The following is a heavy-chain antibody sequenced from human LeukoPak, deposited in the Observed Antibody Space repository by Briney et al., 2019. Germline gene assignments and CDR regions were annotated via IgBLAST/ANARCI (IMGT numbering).Heavy chain of an antibody. CDR1: GGSISSSSYY. CDR3: TRLPRTYCGGDCYSYYFDY. CDR2: IHYSGST. D-gene: IGHD2-21*01. V-gene: IGHV4-39*07. J-gene: IGHJ4*02. Sequence: SETLSLTCTVSGGSISSSSYYWGWIRQPPGKELEWIGTIHYSGSTYYNPSLKSRVTISVDTSKNQFSLKLSSATAADTAVYYCTRLPRTYCGGDCYSYYFDYWGQGTLVTVSS.